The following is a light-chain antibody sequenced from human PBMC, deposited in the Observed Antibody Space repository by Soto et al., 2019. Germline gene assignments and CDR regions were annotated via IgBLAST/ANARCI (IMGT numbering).Light chain of an antibody. Sequence: SELSRAACRSGAQSSSITISCTGTSSDVGGYNYVSWYQQHPGKAPKLMIYDVSNRPSGVSNRFSGPKSGNTASLTISGLQAEDEADYYCSSYTSNSTLVFGTGTKVTVL. CDR3: SSYTSNSTLV. V-gene: IGLV2-14*01. J-gene: IGLJ1*01. CDR2: DVS. CDR1: SSDVGGYNY.